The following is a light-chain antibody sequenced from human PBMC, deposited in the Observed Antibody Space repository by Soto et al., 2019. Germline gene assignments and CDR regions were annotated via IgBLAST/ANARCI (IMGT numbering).Light chain of an antibody. CDR3: QVRSDWPPFKYT. V-gene: IGKV3-11*01. Sequence: EIVLTQSPATLSLSAGERVTLSCRSSQSVDTMVAWYQQQVGRTPRLLIYETSSRATGVPARFSGSGSGTDFTLTISRLEPEDFAIYLWQVRSDWPPFKYTFGQGTKLVVK. CDR1: QSVDTM. CDR2: ETS. J-gene: IGKJ2*01.